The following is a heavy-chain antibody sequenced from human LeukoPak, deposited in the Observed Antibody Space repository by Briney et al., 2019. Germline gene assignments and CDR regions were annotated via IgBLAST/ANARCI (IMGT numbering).Heavy chain of an antibody. J-gene: IGHJ4*02. CDR3: AKEQCGGGDCYPGFDY. CDR1: GITFSTYA. D-gene: IGHD2-21*02. V-gene: IGHV3-23*01. Sequence: PGGSLRLSCAASGITFSTYAMTWVRQAPGKGLEGVSSIRGSGGGTDYADSVKGRFTISRDNSKNTLYLQMNSLRAEDTAVYYCAKEQCGGGDCYPGFDYWGQGTLVTVSS. CDR2: IRGSGGGT.